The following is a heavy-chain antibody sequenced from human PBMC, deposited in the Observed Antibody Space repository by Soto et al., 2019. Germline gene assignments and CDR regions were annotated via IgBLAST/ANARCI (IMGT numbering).Heavy chain of an antibody. CDR1: GYTFNSYA. CDR2: INAGNGNT. V-gene: IGHV1-3*01. J-gene: IGHJ6*03. CDR3: ARGVPAAGWWDYRYYYMDV. Sequence: GASVKVSCKASGYTFNSYAMHWVRQAPGQRLEWMGWINAGNGNTKYSQKFQGRVTITRDTSASTAYMELSSLRSEDTAVYYCARGVPAAGWWDYRYYYMDVWGKGTTVTVSS. D-gene: IGHD2-2*01.